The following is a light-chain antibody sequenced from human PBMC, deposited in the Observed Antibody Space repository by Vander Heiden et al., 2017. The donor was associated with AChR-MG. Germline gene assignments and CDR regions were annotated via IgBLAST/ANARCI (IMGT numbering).Light chain of an antibody. Sequence: EIVLTQSPGILSLSPGERVSLSCTASQSVSSSDFAWYQQKPGQAPRIIMYGTSTRATGIPDRFSGSGSGTDFTLTISRLEPEDFALYYCQQYGNSPYTFGQGTKLDIK. J-gene: IGKJ2*01. CDR2: GTS. CDR3: QQYGNSPYT. CDR1: QSVSSSD. V-gene: IGKV3-20*01.